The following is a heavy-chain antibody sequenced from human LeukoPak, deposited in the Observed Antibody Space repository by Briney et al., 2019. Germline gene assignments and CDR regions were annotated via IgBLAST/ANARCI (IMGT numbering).Heavy chain of an antibody. Sequence: PGGSLRLSCAASGFAFSDYDMHWVRPAPGKGPEWVAVMSYNGRNIYYADSVKGRFTISRDNSRNTLYLQMNSLRPEDTAVFYCARAHSSGWKAFDYWGQGTLVTVSS. CDR3: ARAHSSGWKAFDY. J-gene: IGHJ4*02. CDR2: MSYNGRNI. D-gene: IGHD6-19*01. V-gene: IGHV3-30*04. CDR1: GFAFSDYD.